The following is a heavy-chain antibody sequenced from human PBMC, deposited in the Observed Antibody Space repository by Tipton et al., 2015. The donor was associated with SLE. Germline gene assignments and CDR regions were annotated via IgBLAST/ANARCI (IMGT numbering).Heavy chain of an antibody. J-gene: IGHJ6*03. Sequence: TLSLTCTVSGGSISSGGYSWSWIRQQPGKGLEWIGYSGSTYYNPSLKSRVTISVDTSKNQFSLKLSSVTAADTAVYYCARGISLYYYYYMDVWGKGTTVTVSS. D-gene: IGHD3-10*01. CDR2: SGST. V-gene: IGHV4-31*03. CDR3: ARGISLYYYYYMDV. CDR1: GGSISSGGYS.